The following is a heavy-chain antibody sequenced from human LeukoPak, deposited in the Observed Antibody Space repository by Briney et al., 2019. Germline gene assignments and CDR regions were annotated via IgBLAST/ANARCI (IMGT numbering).Heavy chain of an antibody. Sequence: GGSLRLSCAASGFTFSSYGMHWVRQAPGKGLEWVAVISYDGSNKYYADPVKGRFTISRDNSKNTLYLQMNSLRAEDTAVYYCAKDRNSYSCDYWGQGTLVTVSS. V-gene: IGHV3-30*18. CDR2: ISYDGSNK. D-gene: IGHD5-18*01. J-gene: IGHJ4*02. CDR1: GFTFSSYG. CDR3: AKDRNSYSCDY.